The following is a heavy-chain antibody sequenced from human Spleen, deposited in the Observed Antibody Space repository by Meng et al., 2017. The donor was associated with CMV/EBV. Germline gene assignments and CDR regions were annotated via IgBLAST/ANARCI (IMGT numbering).Heavy chain of an antibody. J-gene: IGHJ4*02. CDR3: ARTYQLLLSHRGQFDY. V-gene: IGHV1-2*02. CDR2: INPNSGGT. Sequence: ASVKVSCKASGYTFTGYYMHWVRQAPGQGLEWMGWINPNSGGTNYAQKFQGRVTMTRDTSISTAYMELSRLRSDDTDVYYCARTYQLLLSHRGQFDYWGQGTLVTVSS. D-gene: IGHD2-2*01. CDR1: GYTFTGYY.